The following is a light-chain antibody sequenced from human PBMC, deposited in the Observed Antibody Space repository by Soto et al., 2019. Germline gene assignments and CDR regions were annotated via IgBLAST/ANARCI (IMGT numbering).Light chain of an antibody. V-gene: IGLV1-47*02. CDR2: SNN. CDR1: SSNIGSDS. J-gene: IGLJ1*01. CDR3: SSYTSSSTQV. Sequence: QSVLTQPPSASGTPGQRVTISCSGSSSNIGSDSVYWYQHLPGTAPKLLIYSNNQRPSGVPDRFSGSKSATSASLAISGLRSEDEGDYYCSSYTSSSTQVFGTGTKLTVL.